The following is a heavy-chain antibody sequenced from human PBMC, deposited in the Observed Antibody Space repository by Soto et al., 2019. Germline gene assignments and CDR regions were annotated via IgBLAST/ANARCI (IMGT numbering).Heavy chain of an antibody. J-gene: IGHJ6*02. V-gene: IGHV1-3*01. CDR1: GYTFTSYA. CDR2: INAGNGNT. Sequence: ASVKVSCKASGYTFTSYAMHWVRQAPGQRLEWMGWINAGNGNTKYSQKFQGRVTITRDTSASTAYMELSSLRSEDTAVYYCARDGGRSSGYCRSYYYYGMDVWGQGTTVTVSS. CDR3: ARDGGRSSGYCRSYYYYGMDV. D-gene: IGHD3-22*01.